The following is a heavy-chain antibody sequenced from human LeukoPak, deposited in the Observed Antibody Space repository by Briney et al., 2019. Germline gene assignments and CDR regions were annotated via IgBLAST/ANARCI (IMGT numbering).Heavy chain of an antibody. CDR1: GGSISSYY. D-gene: IGHD3-22*01. CDR3: ARGINNHYYHSNSYYFDY. Sequence: SSETLSLTCTVSGGSISSYYWSWIRQPPGKGLEWIGYIYYSGSTNYNPSLKSRVTMSVDTSKNQFSLKLSSVTAADTAVYYCARGINNHYYHSNSYYFDYWGQGTLVTVSS. J-gene: IGHJ4*02. V-gene: IGHV4-59*12. CDR2: IYYSGST.